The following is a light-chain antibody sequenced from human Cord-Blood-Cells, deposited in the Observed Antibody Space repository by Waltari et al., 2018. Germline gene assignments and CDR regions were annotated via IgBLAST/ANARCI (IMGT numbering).Light chain of an antibody. J-gene: IGLJ1*01. CDR1: SSDVGSYNL. CDR2: EGS. CDR3: CSYAGSSTYV. Sequence: QSALTQPASVSGSPGQSITISCTGTSSDVGSYNLFSWYQHHPGKAPKLMIYEGSKRPSVVSNRFSGSKSGDTASLTISGLQAEDEADYYCCSYAGSSTYVFGTGTKVTVL. V-gene: IGLV2-23*01.